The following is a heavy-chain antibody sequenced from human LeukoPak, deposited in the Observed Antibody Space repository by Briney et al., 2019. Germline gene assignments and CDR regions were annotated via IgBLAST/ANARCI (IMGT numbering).Heavy chain of an antibody. J-gene: IGHJ6*02. CDR1: GGSISSGDYY. CDR3: ARDRWVTTRTSYYYYYGMDV. D-gene: IGHD4-17*01. CDR2: IYYSGST. V-gene: IGHV4-30-4*01. Sequence: PSETLSLTCTVSGGSISSGDYYWSWIRQPPGKGLEWIGDIYYSGSTYYNPSLKSRVTISVDTSKNQFSLKLSSVTAADTAVYYCARDRWVTTRTSYYYYYGMDVWGQGTTVTVSS.